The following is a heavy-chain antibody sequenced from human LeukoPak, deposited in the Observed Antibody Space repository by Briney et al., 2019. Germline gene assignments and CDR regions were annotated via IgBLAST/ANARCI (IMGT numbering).Heavy chain of an antibody. CDR2: VNLQGGT. D-gene: IGHD6-13*01. CDR1: GGSITQTNY. CDR3: ARDRPSSSWPLFDY. J-gene: IGHJ4*02. V-gene: IGHV4-4*02. Sequence: SETLSLTCTVSGGSITQTNYWTWVRQPPGKGLEWIGEVNLQGGTNYNPSLLRRVAISVDTSANHVSLQMTSVTAADTAVYYCARDRPSSSWPLFDYWGQGTLVTVSS.